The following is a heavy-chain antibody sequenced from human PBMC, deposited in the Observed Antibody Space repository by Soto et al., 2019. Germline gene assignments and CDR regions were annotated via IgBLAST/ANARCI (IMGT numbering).Heavy chain of an antibody. Sequence: GGSLRLSCAASGFTFSSYWMSWVRQAPGKGLEWVANIKQDGSEKYYVDSVKGRFTISRDNAKNSLYLQMNSLRAEDTAVYYCARDQKYQLPYLYYYYYMDVWGKGTTVTVSS. CDR1: GFTFSSYW. CDR2: IKQDGSEK. D-gene: IGHD2-2*01. V-gene: IGHV3-7*01. J-gene: IGHJ6*03. CDR3: ARDQKYQLPYLYYYYYMDV.